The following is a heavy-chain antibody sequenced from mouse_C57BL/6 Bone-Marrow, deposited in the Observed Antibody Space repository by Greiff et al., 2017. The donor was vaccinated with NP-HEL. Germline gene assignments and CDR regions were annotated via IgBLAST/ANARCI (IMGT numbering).Heavy chain of an antibody. V-gene: IGHV5-17*01. CDR3: ARLLFDV. CDR1: GFTFRDYG. CDR2: ISSGSSTL. J-gene: IGHJ1*03. Sequence: EVHLVESGGGLVKPGGSLKLSCAASGFTFRDYGMHWVRPAPEKGLEWVAYISSGSSTLYYADTVKGRFTISRDNAKNTLFLQMTSLRSEDTAMYYCARLLFDVWGTGTTVTVSS.